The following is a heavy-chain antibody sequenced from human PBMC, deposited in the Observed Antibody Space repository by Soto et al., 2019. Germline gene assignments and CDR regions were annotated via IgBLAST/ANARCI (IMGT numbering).Heavy chain of an antibody. D-gene: IGHD2-15*01. CDR3: AYLPCSGGSCYWFSFSGMDV. J-gene: IGHJ6*02. V-gene: IGHV2-5*02. CDR2: IYWDDDK. Sequence: QITLKESGPTLVKPPQTLTLTCTFSGFSLSTSGVGVAWIRQPPGKALEWHALIYWDDDKRYRPSLESRLTITKDTAKNQVVLTMTNMASVDTATYYGAYLPCSGGSCYWFSFSGMDVWGQGTTVTVSS. CDR1: GFSLSTSGVG.